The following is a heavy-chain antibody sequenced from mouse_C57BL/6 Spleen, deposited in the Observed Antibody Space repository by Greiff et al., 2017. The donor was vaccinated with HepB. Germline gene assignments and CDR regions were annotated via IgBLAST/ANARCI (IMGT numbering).Heavy chain of an antibody. J-gene: IGHJ4*01. D-gene: IGHD2-4*01. CDR1: GFTFSDYG. CDR2: ISSGSSTI. CDR3: SRGGLRPLYAMDY. V-gene: IGHV5-17*01. Sequence: EVQLVESGGGLVKPGGSLKLSCAASGFTFSDYGMHWVRQAPEKGLEWVAYISSGSSTIYYADTVKGRFTISRDNAKNTLFLQMTSLRSEDTAMYYCSRGGLRPLYAMDYWGQGTSVTVSS.